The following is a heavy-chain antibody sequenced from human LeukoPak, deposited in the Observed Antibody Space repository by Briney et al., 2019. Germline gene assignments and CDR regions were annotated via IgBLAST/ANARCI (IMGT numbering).Heavy chain of an antibody. CDR1: GFTFSSYS. V-gene: IGHV3-23*01. CDR3: AKVARYSYGYYYYGMDV. J-gene: IGHJ6*02. Sequence: AGGSLRLSCAASGFTFSSYSMNWVRQAPGKGLEWVSAISGSGGSTCYADSVKGRFTISRDNSKNTLYLQMNSLRAEDTAVYYCAKVARYSYGYYYYGMDVWGQGTTVTVSS. D-gene: IGHD5-18*01. CDR2: ISGSGGST.